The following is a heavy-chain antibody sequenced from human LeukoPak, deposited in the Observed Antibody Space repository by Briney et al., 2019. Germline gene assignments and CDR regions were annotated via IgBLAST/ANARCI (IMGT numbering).Heavy chain of an antibody. CDR1: GFTVSSNY. CDR2: IYSGGST. V-gene: IGHV3-53*01. J-gene: IGHJ4*02. CDR3: ARDLVAAAGTGGY. Sequence: GGSLRLSCAASGFTVSSNYMSWVRQAPGKGLEWVSVIYSGGSTYYANSVKGRFTISRDNSKNTLYLQMNSLRAEDTAVYYCARDLVAAAGTGGYWGQGTLVAVSS. D-gene: IGHD6-13*01.